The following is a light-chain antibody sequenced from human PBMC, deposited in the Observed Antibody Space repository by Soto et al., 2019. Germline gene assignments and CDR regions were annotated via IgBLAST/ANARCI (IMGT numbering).Light chain of an antibody. Sequence: EIGLTQSPATLSLSPGERATLPCSASQTVSSYLAWYQQKPGQAPRLLIYDAFNRATGIPARFSGSGSGTDLTLTISSLEPEDFAVYYCQQRSNWPQITLGQGTRLEIK. CDR2: DAF. V-gene: IGKV3-11*01. J-gene: IGKJ5*01. CDR3: QQRSNWPQIT. CDR1: QTVSSY.